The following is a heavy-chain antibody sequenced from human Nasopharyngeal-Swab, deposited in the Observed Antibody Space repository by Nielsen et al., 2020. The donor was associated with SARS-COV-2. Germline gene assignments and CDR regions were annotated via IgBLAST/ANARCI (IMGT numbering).Heavy chain of an antibody. CDR1: GGSFTTYS. J-gene: IGHJ4*02. V-gene: IGHV4-34*01. CDR2: INHIGST. D-gene: IGHD4-17*01. Sequence: SETLSLTCAVYGGSFTTYSWIWIRQPPGKGLEWIGEINHIGSTNYNTYNPSLNSRVTISLATSKSQFSLTLTSVTAADTAIYFCARGRYYGDYDYWGQGALITVSS. CDR3: ARGRYYGDYDY.